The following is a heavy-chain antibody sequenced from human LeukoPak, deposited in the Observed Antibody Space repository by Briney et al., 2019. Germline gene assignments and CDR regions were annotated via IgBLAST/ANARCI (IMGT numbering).Heavy chain of an antibody. V-gene: IGHV3-48*04. CDR3: ARDFWNHLDNDAFDI. D-gene: IGHD1-14*01. J-gene: IGHJ3*02. Sequence: GGSLRLSCAASGFTFSTYNMNWVRQAPGKGLEWVSYITSSSGTIHYADSVKGRFTISRDNAKNSLYLQMHGLRAEDTAVYYCARDFWNHLDNDAFDIWGQGTLVTVSS. CDR1: GFTFSTYN. CDR2: ITSSSGTI.